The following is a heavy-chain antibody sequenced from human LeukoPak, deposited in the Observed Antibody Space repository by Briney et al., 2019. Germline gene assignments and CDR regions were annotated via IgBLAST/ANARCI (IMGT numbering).Heavy chain of an antibody. Sequence: GGSLILSCAASGFTFSSYSMNWVRQAPGKGLEWVSYISSSSSTIYYADSVKGRFTISRDNAKNSLYLQMNSLRAEDTAVYYCAREPGSGWYGYYYYGMDVWGQGTTVTVSS. CDR1: GFTFSSYS. CDR2: ISSSSSTI. CDR3: AREPGSGWYGYYYYGMDV. J-gene: IGHJ6*02. D-gene: IGHD6-19*01. V-gene: IGHV3-48*01.